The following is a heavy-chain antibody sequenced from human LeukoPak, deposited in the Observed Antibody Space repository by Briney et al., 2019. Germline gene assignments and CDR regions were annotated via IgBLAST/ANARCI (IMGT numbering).Heavy chain of an antibody. CDR3: AREKGYSYAETFDY. V-gene: IGHV3-66*02. D-gene: IGHD5-18*01. CDR1: GFTVSSNY. J-gene: IGHJ4*02. Sequence: PGGSLRLSCAASGFTVSSNYMSWVRQAPGKGLEWVSVIYSGGSTYYADSVKGRFTISRDNSKNTLYLQMNSLRAEDTAVYYCAREKGYSYAETFDYWGQGTLVTVSS. CDR2: IYSGGST.